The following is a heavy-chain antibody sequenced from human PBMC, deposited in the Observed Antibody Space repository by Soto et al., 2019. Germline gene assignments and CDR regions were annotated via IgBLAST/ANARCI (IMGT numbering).Heavy chain of an antibody. CDR2: TFYRSKWYN. CDR3: AGGRLRLGQYYYYDYMDV. D-gene: IGHD3-16*01. J-gene: IGHJ6*03. CDR1: GDSVSSSSAA. V-gene: IGHV6-1*01. Sequence: SQTLSLTCAISGDSVSSSSAAWNWIRQSPSRGLEWLGRTFYRSKWYNDYAVSVKSRITINPDTAKNQFSLKLSSVTAADTAVYYCAGGRLRLGQYYYYDYMDVWGKGTTVTGSS.